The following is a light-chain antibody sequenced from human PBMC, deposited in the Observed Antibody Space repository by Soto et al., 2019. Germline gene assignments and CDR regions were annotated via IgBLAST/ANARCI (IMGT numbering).Light chain of an antibody. CDR3: QQSHNWPRT. CDR1: QGIGDT. V-gene: IGKV3-11*01. J-gene: IGKJ1*01. Sequence: EVVMRQSPATLSVSPGEGATLSCRASQGIGDTLAWYQQRPGQAPRLLISEASNRAAGIPARFSGSGSGTDFTLTISSLEPEDFAVYYCQQSHNWPRTFGQGTKVDIK. CDR2: EAS.